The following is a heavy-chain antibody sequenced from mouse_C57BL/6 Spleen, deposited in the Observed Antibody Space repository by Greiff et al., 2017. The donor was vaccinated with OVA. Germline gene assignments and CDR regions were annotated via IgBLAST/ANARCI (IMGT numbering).Heavy chain of an antibody. D-gene: IGHD2-5*01. V-gene: IGHV14-3*01. CDR2: IDPENGST. J-gene: IGHJ3*01. Sequence: EVQLQQSVAELVRPGASVKLSCTASGFNIKNYYMHWVKQRPEQGLEWIGRIDPENGSTNYAPKFKGKATITADTASNTAYLQLSSLTSEDTAINYGARYWSNYPDWGQGTLVTVSS. CDR3: ARYWSNYPD. CDR1: GFNIKNYY.